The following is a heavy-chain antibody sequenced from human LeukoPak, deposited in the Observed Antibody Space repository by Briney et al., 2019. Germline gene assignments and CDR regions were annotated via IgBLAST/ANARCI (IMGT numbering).Heavy chain of an antibody. V-gene: IGHV3-74*01. J-gene: IGHJ6*04. CDR2: INSDGSST. CDR1: GFTFSSYW. D-gene: IGHD3-10*01. Sequence: GGSLRLSCAASGFTFSSYWMHWVRHAPGKGLVWVSRINSDGSSTNYADSVKGRFTISRDNAKNTVYMQMTSLRAEDTAVYYRARDQNYYGSGSYSPYYYYGMDVWGKGTTVTVSS. CDR3: ARDQNYYGSGSYSPYYYYGMDV.